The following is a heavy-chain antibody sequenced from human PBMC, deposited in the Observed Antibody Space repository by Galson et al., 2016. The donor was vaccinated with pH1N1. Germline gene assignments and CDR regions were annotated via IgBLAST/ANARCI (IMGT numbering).Heavy chain of an antibody. J-gene: IGHJ4*02. D-gene: IGHD3-22*01. V-gene: IGHV1-2*06. CDR2: INPNNGDT. CDR3: ARVNTYDSSGYYPFDY. CDR1: ENTFIGYY. Sequence: SVKVSCKASENTFIGYYIHWMRQAPGHGLAWMGRINPNNGDTHYAQNFQGRVTMTRDTSISTAYMESNSLRSDDTAVYYCARVNTYDSSGYYPFDYWGQGTQVTVSS.